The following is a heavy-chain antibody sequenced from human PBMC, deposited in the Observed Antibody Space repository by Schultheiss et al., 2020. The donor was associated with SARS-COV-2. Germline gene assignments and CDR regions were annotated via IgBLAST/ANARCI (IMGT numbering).Heavy chain of an antibody. Sequence: SQTLSLTCAVYGGSFSGYYWSWIRQPPGKGLEWIGEINHSGSTNYNPSLKSRVTISVDTSNNHFSLKLSSVTAADTAVYYCARRAVGLRFLEWFLDYWGQGTLVTVSS. CDR2: INHSGST. J-gene: IGHJ4*02. V-gene: IGHV4-34*01. CDR1: GGSFSGYY. CDR3: ARRAVGLRFLEWFLDY. D-gene: IGHD3-3*01.